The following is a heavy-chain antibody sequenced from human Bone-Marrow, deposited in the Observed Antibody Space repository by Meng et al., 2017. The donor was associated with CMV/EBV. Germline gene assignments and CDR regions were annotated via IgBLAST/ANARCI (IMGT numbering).Heavy chain of an antibody. CDR3: ARDRGDGVVPAAISYSDNDAFDI. CDR2: ISSSSYI. J-gene: IGHJ3*02. D-gene: IGHD2-2*01. CDR1: GFTFSSYS. Sequence: GESLKISCAASGFTFSSYSMNWVRQAPGKGLEWVSSISSSSYIYYADSVKGRFTISRDNAKNSLYLQMNSLRAEDTAVYYCARDRGDGVVPAAISYSDNDAFDIWGQGTMVTVSS. V-gene: IGHV3-21*01.